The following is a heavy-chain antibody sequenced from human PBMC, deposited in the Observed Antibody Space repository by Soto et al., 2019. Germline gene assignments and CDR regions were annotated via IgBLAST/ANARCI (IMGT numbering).Heavy chain of an antibody. CDR2: IYYSGSA. J-gene: IGHJ4*02. CDR3: ARRPLVRGIIPYYFDS. V-gene: IGHV4-39*01. D-gene: IGHD3-10*01. Sequence: QLQLQESGPGLVKPSETLSLTCTVSGGSINNSSFYWGWVRQPPGKRLEWIGSIYYSGSAHYNPSLKSRLTISVDTSKNQFSLNLSSVTAADTAVYFCARRPLVRGIIPYYFDSWGQGTLVTVSS. CDR1: GGSINNSSFY.